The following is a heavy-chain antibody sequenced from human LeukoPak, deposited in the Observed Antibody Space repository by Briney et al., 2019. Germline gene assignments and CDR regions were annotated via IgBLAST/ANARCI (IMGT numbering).Heavy chain of an antibody. V-gene: IGHV3-23*01. D-gene: IGHD2-2*01. CDR2: ISGSGGST. Sequence: GGSLRLSCAASGFTFSSYAMSWVRQAPGKGLEWVSAISGSGGSTYYADSVKGRFTISRDNSKNTLYLQINSLRAEDTAVYYCAKHTLVVPQGNWFDPWGQGTLVTVSS. CDR1: GFTFSSYA. J-gene: IGHJ5*02. CDR3: AKHTLVVPQGNWFDP.